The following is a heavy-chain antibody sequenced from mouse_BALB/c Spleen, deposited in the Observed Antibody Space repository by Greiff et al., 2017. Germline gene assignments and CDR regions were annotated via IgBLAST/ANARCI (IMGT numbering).Heavy chain of an antibody. J-gene: IGHJ4*01. V-gene: IGHV5-9-3*01. CDR1: GFTFSSYA. D-gene: IGHD1-1*01. CDR3: ARHAGRDAMDY. Sequence: EVQLVESGGGLVKPGGSLKLSCAASGFTFSSYAMSWVRQTPEKRLEWVATISSGGSYTYYPDSVKGRFTISRDNAKNTLYLQMSSLRSEDTAMYYCARHAGRDAMDYWGQGTSVTVSS. CDR2: ISSGGSYT.